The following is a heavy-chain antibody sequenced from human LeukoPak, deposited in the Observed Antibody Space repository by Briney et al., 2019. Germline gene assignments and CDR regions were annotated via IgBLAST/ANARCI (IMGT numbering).Heavy chain of an antibody. CDR2: IIPIFGTA. CDR3: ASASYYYGSGSYYNYYYYYYMDV. Sequence: ASVKVSCKDSGGTFSSYAISWVRQAPGQGLECMGGIIPIFGTANYAQKFQGRVTITTDESTSTAYMELSSLRSEDTAVYYCASASYYYGSGSYYNYYYYYYMDVWGKGTTVTVSS. V-gene: IGHV1-69*05. D-gene: IGHD3-10*01. J-gene: IGHJ6*03. CDR1: GGTFSSYA.